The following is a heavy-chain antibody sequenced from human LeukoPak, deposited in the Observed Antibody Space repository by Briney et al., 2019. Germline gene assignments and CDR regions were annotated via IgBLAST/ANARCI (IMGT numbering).Heavy chain of an antibody. J-gene: IGHJ6*03. Sequence: ASVKVSCKASGYTFTSYYMHWVRQAPGQGLEWMGIINPSGGSTSYAQKFQGRVTMTRDMSTSTVYMELSSLRSEDTAVYYCARSGASLRSLILYHMDVWGKGTTVTVSS. CDR2: INPSGGST. V-gene: IGHV1-46*01. CDR1: GYTFTSYY. CDR3: ARSGASLRSLILYHMDV. D-gene: IGHD4-17*01.